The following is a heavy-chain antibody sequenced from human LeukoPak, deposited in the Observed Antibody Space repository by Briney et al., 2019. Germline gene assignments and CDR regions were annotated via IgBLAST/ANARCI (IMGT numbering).Heavy chain of an antibody. CDR1: GFTVSSNY. CDR2: IYSGGST. CDR3: ARDYYDSSGYYGDAFDI. D-gene: IGHD3-22*01. V-gene: IGHV3-53*01. J-gene: IGHJ3*02. Sequence: GGSLRLSCAASGFTVSSNYMSWVRQAPGKGLEWVSVIYSGGSTYYADSVKGRFTISRDNSKNTLYLQTNSLRAEDTAVYYCARDYYDSSGYYGDAFDIWGQGTMVTVSS.